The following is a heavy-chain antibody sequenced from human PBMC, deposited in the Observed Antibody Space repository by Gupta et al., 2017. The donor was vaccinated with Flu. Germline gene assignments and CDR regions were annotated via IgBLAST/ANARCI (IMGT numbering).Heavy chain of an antibody. CDR3: ARDQREYCSGGDCYPQILDF. J-gene: IGHJ4*02. CDR1: GFIFSDYG. Sequence: QVQLVESGGGVVQPGRSLRLSCAASGFIFSDYGIHWVHQAPGKGLEWVALISYDGSYKYYGDSVKGRFTISRDNSKNTLYLEMNSLRPDDTAIYYCARDQREYCSGGDCYPQILDFWGQGSLGTVS. CDR2: ISYDGSYK. V-gene: IGHV3-30*03. D-gene: IGHD2-21*01.